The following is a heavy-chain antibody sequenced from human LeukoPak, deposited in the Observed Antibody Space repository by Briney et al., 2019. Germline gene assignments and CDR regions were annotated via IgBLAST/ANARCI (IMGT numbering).Heavy chain of an antibody. CDR1: GFTFSHYW. CDR3: ARDRLVVGATGRFDN. Sequence: GGSLRLSCVGSGFTFSHYWMSWVRRAQGKGLEWVANIRQDGNEEHYVDSVKGRFTISRDNAQNSVYLQMNNLRAEDNAIYYCARDRLVVGATGRFDNWGQGTLVTVSS. J-gene: IGHJ4*02. D-gene: IGHD1-26*01. CDR2: IRQDGNEE. V-gene: IGHV3-7*01.